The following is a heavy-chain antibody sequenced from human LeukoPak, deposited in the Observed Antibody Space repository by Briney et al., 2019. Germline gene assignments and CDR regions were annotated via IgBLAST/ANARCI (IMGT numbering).Heavy chain of an antibody. CDR1: GGSFSGYY. J-gene: IGHJ4*02. CDR3: ARRSYDILTGYSYFDY. D-gene: IGHD3-9*01. V-gene: IGHV4-34*01. CDR2: INHSGST. Sequence: SETLSLTCAVYGGSFSGYYWSWIRQPPGKGLEWIGAINHSGSTNYNPSLKSRVTISVDTSKNQFSLKLSSVTAADTAVYYCARRSYDILTGYSYFDYWGQGALVTVSS.